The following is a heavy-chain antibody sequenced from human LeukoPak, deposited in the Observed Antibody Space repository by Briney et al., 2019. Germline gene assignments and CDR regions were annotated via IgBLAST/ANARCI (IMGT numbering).Heavy chain of an antibody. CDR2: INHSGST. J-gene: IGHJ6*03. Sequence: SETLSLTCAVYGGSFSGYYWSWIRQPPGKGLEWIGEINHSGSTIYNPSLKSRVTISVDTSKNQFSLKLSSVTAADTAVYYCARFRKTYYYYYYMDVWGKGTTVTVSS. CDR1: GGSFSGYY. V-gene: IGHV4-34*01. CDR3: ARFRKTYYYYYYMDV.